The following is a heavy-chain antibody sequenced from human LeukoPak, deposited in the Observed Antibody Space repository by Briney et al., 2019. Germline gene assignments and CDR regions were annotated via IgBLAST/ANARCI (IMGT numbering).Heavy chain of an antibody. V-gene: IGHV4-30-2*01. Sequence: PSETLSLTCAVSGGSISSGGYSWSWMRQPPGKGLEWIGYIYHSGSTYYNPSLKSRVTISVDKSKNQFSLKLSSVTAADTAVYYCARESDGNFDYWGQGTLVTVSS. D-gene: IGHD2-15*01. CDR1: GGSISSGGYS. CDR2: IYHSGST. CDR3: ARESDGNFDY. J-gene: IGHJ4*02.